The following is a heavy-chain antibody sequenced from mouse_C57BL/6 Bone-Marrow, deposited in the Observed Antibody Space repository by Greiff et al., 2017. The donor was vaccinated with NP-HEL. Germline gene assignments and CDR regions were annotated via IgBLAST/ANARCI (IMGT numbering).Heavy chain of an antibody. CDR3: ARSDDYDLYWYFDV. CDR1: GYTFTSYW. CDR2: IDPSDSYT. J-gene: IGHJ1*03. D-gene: IGHD2-4*01. Sequence: QVQLQQPGAELVMPGASVKLSCKASGYTFTSYWMHWVKQRPGQGLEWIGEIDPSDSYTNYNQKFKGKSTLTVDKSSSTASMQLSSLTSEDSAVYYCARSDDYDLYWYFDVWGTGTTVTVSS. V-gene: IGHV1-69*01.